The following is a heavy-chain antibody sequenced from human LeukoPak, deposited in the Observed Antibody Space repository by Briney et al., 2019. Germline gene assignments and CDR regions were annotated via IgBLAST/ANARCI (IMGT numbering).Heavy chain of an antibody. CDR1: GFTFSSYE. V-gene: IGHV3-48*03. CDR3: ARDRLIGDYYYYMDV. CDR2: ISSSGSTI. J-gene: IGHJ6*03. Sequence: GGSLRLSCAASGFTFSSYEMNWVRQAPGKGLEWVSYISSSGSTIYCADSVKGRFTISRDNAKNSLYLQMNSLRAEDTAVYYCARDRLIGDYYYYMDVWGKGTTVTVSS. D-gene: IGHD2-21*01.